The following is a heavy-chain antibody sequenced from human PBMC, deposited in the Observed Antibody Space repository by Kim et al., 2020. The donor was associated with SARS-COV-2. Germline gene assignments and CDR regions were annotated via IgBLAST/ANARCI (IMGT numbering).Heavy chain of an antibody. D-gene: IGHD3-10*01. V-gene: IGHV6-1*01. Sequence: SQTLSLTCAISGDTVSSNSAAWNWIRQSPSRGLEWLGRTYYRSKWHNDYAVSVKTRITINPDTFKNKVSLQLSSVTPEDTAIYYCTRYAESGGNYYYYGMDVWGQGTTVTVSS. CDR2: TYYRSKWHN. CDR1: GDTVSSNSAA. CDR3: TRYAESGGNYYYYGMDV. J-gene: IGHJ6*02.